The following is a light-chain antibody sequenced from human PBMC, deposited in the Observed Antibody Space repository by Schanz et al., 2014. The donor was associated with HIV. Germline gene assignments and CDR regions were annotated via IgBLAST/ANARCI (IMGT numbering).Light chain of an antibody. CDR1: QDIGND. CDR3: QQANSFPLT. V-gene: IGKV1-17*01. Sequence: DIQMTQSPSSLSASAGDRVTITCRASQDIGNDLAWYQQKPGKAPKLLIYTASSLQSGVPSRFSGSGSGTDFTLTISSLEPEDFATYYCQQANSFPLTFGGGTKVEIK. CDR2: TAS. J-gene: IGKJ4*01.